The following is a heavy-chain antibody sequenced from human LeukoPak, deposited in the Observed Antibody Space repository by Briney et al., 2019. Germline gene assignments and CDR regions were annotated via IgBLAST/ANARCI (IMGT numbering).Heavy chain of an antibody. J-gene: IGHJ4*02. Sequence: GGSLRLSCAASGFTFSRYWMSWVRQAPGKGLEWVANIKQDGSEKYYVDSVKGRFTLSRDNAKNSLYLQMNSLRAEDTAVYYCASSPFNWNDVTFDFWGQGTLVTVSS. CDR3: ASSPFNWNDVTFDF. V-gene: IGHV3-7*02. D-gene: IGHD1-1*01. CDR1: GFTFSRYW. CDR2: IKQDGSEK.